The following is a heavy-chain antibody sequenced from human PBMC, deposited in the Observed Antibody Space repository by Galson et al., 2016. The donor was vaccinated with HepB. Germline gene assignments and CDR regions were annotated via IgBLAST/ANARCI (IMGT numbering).Heavy chain of an antibody. J-gene: IGHJ4*02. V-gene: IGHV1-18*04. Sequence: SVKVSCKASGYTFTRHGISWVRQAPGQGLEWMGWINTNNGDTDYAQKLQGRVTMTTDTSTSTGYMEVRNLRSDDTAVYYCAKLLTTVTAGRDYFDYWGQGSLVTVSS. CDR2: INTNNGDT. D-gene: IGHD4-17*01. CDR3: AKLLTTVTAGRDYFDY. CDR1: GYTFTRHG.